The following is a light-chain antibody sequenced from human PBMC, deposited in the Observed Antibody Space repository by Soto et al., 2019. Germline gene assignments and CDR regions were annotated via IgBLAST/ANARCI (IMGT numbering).Light chain of an antibody. CDR1: SGDVGSYNY. V-gene: IGLV2-8*01. J-gene: IGLJ2*01. CDR3: SSYAGNNNVV. CDR2: EVT. Sequence: QSVLTQPPSASGSPGQSVTISCTGTSGDVGSYNYVSWYLRLPGRAPKLVIYEVTKRPSGVPHRFSGSKSGNTASLTVSGLQAEDEADYYCSSYAGNNNVVFGGGTKVTVL.